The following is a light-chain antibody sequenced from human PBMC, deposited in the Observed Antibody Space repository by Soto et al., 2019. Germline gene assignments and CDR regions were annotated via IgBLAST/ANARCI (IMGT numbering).Light chain of an antibody. CDR2: SNN. J-gene: IGLJ1*01. V-gene: IGLV1-47*02. CDR1: SANIGTNY. CDR3: ASWDGSLNGRFV. Sequence: QSVLTQRPSASGTPGQGVTISCSGVSANIGTNYVNWYQQLPGTAPKLLIHSNNQRPAGVPDRFSGSKSGTSASLAISGLRSEDEAEYFCASWDGSLNGRFVFGSGTKVTVL.